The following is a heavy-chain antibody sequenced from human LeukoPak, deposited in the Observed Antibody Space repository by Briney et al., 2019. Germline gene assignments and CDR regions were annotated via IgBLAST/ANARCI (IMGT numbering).Heavy chain of an antibody. Sequence: PGGSLRLSCAASGFTFSSSAMSWVRQASGKGLEWVSAINSGGGSTYYTDSVKGRFTISRDNSKNTLYLQMNSLRAEDTAVYYCAKVVGGIFDNWGQGTLVTVSS. CDR1: GFTFSSSA. V-gene: IGHV3-23*01. D-gene: IGHD2-15*01. CDR3: AKVVGGIFDN. J-gene: IGHJ4*02. CDR2: INSGGGST.